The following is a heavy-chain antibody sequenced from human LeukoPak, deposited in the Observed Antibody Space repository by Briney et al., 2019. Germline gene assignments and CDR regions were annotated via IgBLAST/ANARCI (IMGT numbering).Heavy chain of an antibody. D-gene: IGHD3-22*01. Sequence: SETLSLTCTVSGGSISSGDYYWSWIRQPPGKGLEWIAYMYYSGSTYYNPSLKSRVTMSADTSKNQLPLKLSSVTAADTAVYYYARPYYYDSRIDPWGQGILVTVSS. V-gene: IGHV4-30-4*01. J-gene: IGHJ5*02. CDR2: MYYSGST. CDR1: GGSISSGDYY. CDR3: ARPYYYDSRIDP.